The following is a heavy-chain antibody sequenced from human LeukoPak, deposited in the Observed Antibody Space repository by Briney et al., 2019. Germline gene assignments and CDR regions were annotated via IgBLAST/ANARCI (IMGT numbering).Heavy chain of an antibody. V-gene: IGHV1-46*02. Sequence: ASVKVSCKTSGYSFNSHHVHWVRQAPGQGLDWMGVKFSHDGTTSYTQNFQGRLTMTRDTSTSTVYMELSSLRSEDTAVYYCARDSGNFHCDMDVWGQGTTVIVS. CDR1: GYSFNSHH. J-gene: IGHJ6*02. CDR3: ARDSGNFHCDMDV. D-gene: IGHD2-21*02. CDR2: KFSHDGTT.